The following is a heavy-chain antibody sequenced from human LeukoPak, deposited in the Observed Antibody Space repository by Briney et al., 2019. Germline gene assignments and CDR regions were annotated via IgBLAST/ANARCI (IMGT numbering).Heavy chain of an antibody. CDR3: ARGVSSYPTDAFDI. V-gene: IGHV1-69*06. CDR2: IIPIFGTA. Sequence: ASVKVSCKASGGTFSSYAISWVRQAPGQGLEWMGGIIPIFGTANYAQKFQGRVTITADKSTSTAYMELSSLRSEDTAVYYCARGVSSYPTDAFDIWGQGTMVTVSS. J-gene: IGHJ3*02. D-gene: IGHD2-8*01. CDR1: GGTFSSYA.